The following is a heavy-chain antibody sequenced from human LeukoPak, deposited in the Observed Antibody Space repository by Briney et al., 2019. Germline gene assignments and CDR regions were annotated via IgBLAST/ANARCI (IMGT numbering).Heavy chain of an antibody. D-gene: IGHD2-2*01. V-gene: IGHV3-11*04. Sequence: GGSLRLSCAASGFTFSDYYMSWIRQAPGKGLEWVSYISSSGSTIYYADSVKGRFTISRDNAKNSVYMQMNSLRAEDTAVYYCASRGALYCSSTSCAFDIWGQGTMVTVSS. CDR1: GFTFSDYY. CDR2: ISSSGSTI. CDR3: ASRGALYCSSTSCAFDI. J-gene: IGHJ3*02.